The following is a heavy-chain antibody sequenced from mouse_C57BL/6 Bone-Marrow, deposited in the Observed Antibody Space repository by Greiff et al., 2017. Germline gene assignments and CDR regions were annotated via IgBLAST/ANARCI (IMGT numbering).Heavy chain of an antibody. J-gene: IGHJ4*01. Sequence: EVKLMESGPELVKPGASVKISCKASGYSFTGYYMNWVKQSPEKSLEWIGEINPSTGGTTYNQKFKAKATLTVDKSSSTAYMQLKSLTSEDSAVYYCARQLRLRRYAMDYWGQGTSVTVSS. V-gene: IGHV1-42*01. CDR1: GYSFTGYY. CDR2: INPSTGGT. CDR3: ARQLRLRRYAMDY. D-gene: IGHD3-2*02.